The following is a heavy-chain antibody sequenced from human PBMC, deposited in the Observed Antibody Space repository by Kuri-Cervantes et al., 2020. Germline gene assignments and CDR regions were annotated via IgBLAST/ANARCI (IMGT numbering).Heavy chain of an antibody. D-gene: IGHD6-13*01. CDR2: ISYDGSNK. Sequence: GESLKISCAASGFTFSSYAMHWVRQAPGKGLEWVAVISYDGSNKYYADSVKGRFTISRDNSKNTLYLQMNSLRAEDTAVYYCARVSSDIAAAGYIDYWGQGTLVTVSS. J-gene: IGHJ4*02. V-gene: IGHV3-30-3*01. CDR3: ARVSSDIAAAGYIDY. CDR1: GFTFSSYA.